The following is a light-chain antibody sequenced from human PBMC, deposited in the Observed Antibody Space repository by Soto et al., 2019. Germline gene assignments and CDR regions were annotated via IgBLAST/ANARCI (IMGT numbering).Light chain of an antibody. J-gene: IGLJ2*01. CDR2: EVS. V-gene: IGLV2-8*01. CDR3: SSFAGSPVV. Sequence: QSALTQPPSASGSLGQSVTIPCTGNSSDVGDYNYVSWYQQHPGKVPKLMIYEVSKRPSGVPDRFSGSKSGNTASLTVSGLQAEDEADYYCSSFAGSPVVFGGGTKLTVL. CDR1: SSDVGDYNY.